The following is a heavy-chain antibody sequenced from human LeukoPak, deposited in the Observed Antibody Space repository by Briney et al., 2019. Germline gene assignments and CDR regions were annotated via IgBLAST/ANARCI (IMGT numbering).Heavy chain of an antibody. CDR1: GGSISSYY. D-gene: IGHD6-13*01. CDR2: VSFSGST. J-gene: IGHJ2*01. CDR3: ARLGFTSSWRNWYFDL. Sequence: SETLSLTYSVSGGSISSYYWSWIRQSPGKGLEWIGYVSFSGSTDYNPSLKSRVAISIDTSKNQFSVNLNSVTAADTAVYYCARLGFTSSWRNWYFDLWGRGALVTVSS. V-gene: IGHV4-59*13.